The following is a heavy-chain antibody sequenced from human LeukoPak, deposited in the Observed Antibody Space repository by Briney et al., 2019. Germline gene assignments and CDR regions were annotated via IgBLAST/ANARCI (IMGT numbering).Heavy chain of an antibody. Sequence: PSETLSLSCTVSGGSISSSSKFWDWIRQPPGKGLEWIGSLHPSTTTYYNPSLRSRVGISVDTYKNQFYLTLRSVTAAGSAVYFCARLDVYPFNSQPDGFDVWGQGTMVTVSS. J-gene: IGHJ3*01. CDR2: LHPSTTT. V-gene: IGHV4-39*01. CDR1: GGSISSSSKF. D-gene: IGHD5/OR15-5a*01. CDR3: ARLDVYPFNSQPDGFDV.